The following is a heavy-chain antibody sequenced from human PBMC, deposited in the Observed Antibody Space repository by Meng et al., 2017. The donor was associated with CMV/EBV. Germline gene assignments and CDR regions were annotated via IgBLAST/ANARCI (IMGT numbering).Heavy chain of an antibody. CDR2: INADGSRI. V-gene: IGHV3-74*01. CDR1: GFTSNNHW. Sequence: EVHLVEAGGGLVQPGGSLRLSCAASGFTSNNHWMHWVRQAPGKGLMWVSRINADGSRINYADSVKGRFTMSRDDAKNTLYLQMNSLRDEDTAVYYCARGGYWGQGTLVTVSS. J-gene: IGHJ4*02. CDR3: ARGGY.